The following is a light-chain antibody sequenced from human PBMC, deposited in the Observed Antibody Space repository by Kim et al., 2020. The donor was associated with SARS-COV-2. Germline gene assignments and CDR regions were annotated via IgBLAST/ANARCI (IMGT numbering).Light chain of an antibody. Sequence: ALGQTVRISYERDSLRTYFASWYQRKTGQAPVLVIYGKDNRPSGIPDRVSGSSSGDSASLTITGAQAEDEADYYCNSPDSSDNPVVFGGGTQLPVL. CDR3: NSPDSSDNPVV. CDR1: SLRTYF. V-gene: IGLV3-19*01. CDR2: GKD. J-gene: IGLJ2*01.